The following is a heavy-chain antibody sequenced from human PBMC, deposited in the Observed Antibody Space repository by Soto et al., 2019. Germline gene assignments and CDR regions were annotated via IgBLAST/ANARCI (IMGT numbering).Heavy chain of an antibody. CDR3: ATNIRLDF. D-gene: IGHD2-2*02. J-gene: IGHJ4*02. V-gene: IGHV3-11*06. Sequence: GGSLRLSCEVSGYTITDHYMTWIRQVPGKGLEWVAYISSDSVYTNYVDSVRGRFTISRDNAKNSLFLELSSLRAEDTAVYHCATNIRLDFWGQGTQVTVSS. CDR1: GYTITDHY. CDR2: ISSDSVYT.